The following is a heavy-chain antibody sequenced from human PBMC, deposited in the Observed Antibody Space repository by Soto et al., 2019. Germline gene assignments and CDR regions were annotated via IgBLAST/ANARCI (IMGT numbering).Heavy chain of an antibody. CDR2: MNPNSGNT. J-gene: IGHJ5*02. CDR3: AGGIKYGDYSRSFDP. D-gene: IGHD4-17*01. Sequence: GTPAKVACKASGDTFTSYDINWVRQATGQEFYWMGWMNPNSGNTGYVQKFKVRVTITRNTSINSAYMVLNSLRSDDLAVYYCAGGIKYGDYSRSFDPCCPGTLVTVSS. V-gene: IGHV1-8*01. CDR1: GDTFTSYD.